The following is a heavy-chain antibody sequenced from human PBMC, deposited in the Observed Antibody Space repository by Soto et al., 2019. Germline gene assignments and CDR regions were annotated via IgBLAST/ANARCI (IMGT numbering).Heavy chain of an antibody. CDR2: ISHSGTT. Sequence: PSETLSLTCAVNGGSFTGYYGAWIRQSPEKGLEWIGEISHSGTTKYNPSLKSRVTISVDTSKTQFSLKLSSVAAADTATYYCARGRSGYYWDTLDIRGQGTMVTVSS. CDR1: GGSFTGYY. CDR3: ARGRSGYYWDTLDI. D-gene: IGHD3-22*01. J-gene: IGHJ3*02. V-gene: IGHV4-34*01.